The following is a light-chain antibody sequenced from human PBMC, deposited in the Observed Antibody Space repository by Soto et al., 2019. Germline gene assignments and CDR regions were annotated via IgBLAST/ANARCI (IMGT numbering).Light chain of an antibody. CDR1: QSVRIN. CDR2: GAS. Sequence: ETVMTQSPATLAVSPGERATLSCRASQSVRINVAWYQQKPGQAPRLLVYGASTRASGIPDRFSGSGSGTGFTLTISRLQSEDFAVYYCQEYSRWPSRTFGPGTKVEIK. V-gene: IGKV3-15*01. J-gene: IGKJ1*01. CDR3: QEYSRWPSRT.